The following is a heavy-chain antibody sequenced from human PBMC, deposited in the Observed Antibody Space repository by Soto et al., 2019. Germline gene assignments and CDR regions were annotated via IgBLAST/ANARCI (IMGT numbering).Heavy chain of an antibody. Sequence: QVQLQESGPGLVKPSETLSLTCTVSGGSISSYYWSWIRQPPGKGLEWIGYIYYSGSTNYNPSLKSRVTISVDTSKNQFSLKLSSVTAADTAVYYCASYYGSGSYPLSYYGMDVWGQGTTVTVSS. CDR1: GGSISSYY. V-gene: IGHV4-59*01. D-gene: IGHD3-10*01. J-gene: IGHJ6*02. CDR3: ASYYGSGSYPLSYYGMDV. CDR2: IYYSGST.